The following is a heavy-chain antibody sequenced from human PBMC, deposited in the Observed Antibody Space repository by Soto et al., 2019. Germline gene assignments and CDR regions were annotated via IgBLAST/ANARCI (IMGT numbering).Heavy chain of an antibody. Sequence: LGESLKISCQASGYTFTNYYIAWVRQVPGKGLEWMGRIDPSDSCIKYSPSFEGHVTMSVDKSISTAFLQWSRLEASDTAMYFCAIPLARTTPFDYWGQGSLVTVSS. CDR3: AIPLARTTPFDY. V-gene: IGHV5-10-1*01. CDR2: IDPSDSCI. D-gene: IGHD1-7*01. J-gene: IGHJ4*02. CDR1: GYTFTNYY.